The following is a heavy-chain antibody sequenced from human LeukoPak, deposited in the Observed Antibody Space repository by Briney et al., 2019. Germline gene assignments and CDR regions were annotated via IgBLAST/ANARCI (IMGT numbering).Heavy chain of an antibody. D-gene: IGHD3-3*01. J-gene: IGHJ4*02. V-gene: IGHV5-51*01. CDR2: IYPGDSDT. CDR3: ARGDYDFWSGKLGSYYFDY. Sequence: GESLKTSCKGSGYSFTSYWIGWVRQMPGKGLEWMGIIYPGDSDTRYSPSFQGQVTISADKSISTAYLQWSSLKASDTAMYYCARGDYDFWSGKLGSYYFDYWGQGTLVTVSS. CDR1: GYSFTSYW.